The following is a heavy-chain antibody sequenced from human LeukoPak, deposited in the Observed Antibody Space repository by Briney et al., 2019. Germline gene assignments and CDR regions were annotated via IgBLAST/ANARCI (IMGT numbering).Heavy chain of an antibody. CDR3: AKDMSYSGSYSVY. CDR2: ISGSGGST. Sequence: GGSLRLSCAASGFTFSSYAMSWVRQAPGKGLEWVSAISGSGGSTYYADSVKGRFTISRDNSKNMLYLQMNSLRAEDTAVYYCAKDMSYSGSYSVYWGQGTLVTVSS. V-gene: IGHV3-23*01. CDR1: GFTFSSYA. J-gene: IGHJ4*02. D-gene: IGHD1-26*01.